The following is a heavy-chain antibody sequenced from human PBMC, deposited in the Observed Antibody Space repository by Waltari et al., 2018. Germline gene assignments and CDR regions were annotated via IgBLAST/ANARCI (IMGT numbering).Heavy chain of an antibody. J-gene: IGHJ4*02. V-gene: IGHV6-1*01. CDR3: ARGYVDYILWWDH. Sequence: QVQLQQSGPGLVKPSQPLSLTCALSGASVSTNSASWNWIRQSPSRGLEWLGRTYYRSRWYNDYAVSVKSRITISPDTSKNQFSLQLHSVTPDDTAVYYCARGYVDYILWWDHWGQGTLVTVSS. CDR2: TYYRSRWYN. D-gene: IGHD4-17*01. CDR1: GASVSTNSAS.